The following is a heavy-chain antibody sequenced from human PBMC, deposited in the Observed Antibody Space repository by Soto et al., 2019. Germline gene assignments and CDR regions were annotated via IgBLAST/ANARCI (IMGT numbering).Heavy chain of an antibody. Sequence: GGSLRLSCAASGFTFSIYAMSWVRQAPGKGLEWVSAVAGSDGRTYYADSVKGRFTISRDTSKNTLYLQMEGLRAEDTAVYFCAKGGGSYYWNPFDYWGQGTLVTVSS. CDR2: VAGSDGRT. V-gene: IGHV3-23*01. D-gene: IGHD2-15*01. CDR3: AKGGGSYYWNPFDY. CDR1: GFTFSIYA. J-gene: IGHJ4*02.